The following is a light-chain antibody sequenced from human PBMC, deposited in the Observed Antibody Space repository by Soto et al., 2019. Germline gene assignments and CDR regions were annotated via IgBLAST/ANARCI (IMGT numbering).Light chain of an antibody. J-gene: IGLJ2*01. CDR1: GSNIGAGYD. V-gene: IGLV1-40*01. CDR3: QSFDTNLNAVV. Sequence: QSVLTQPPSVSGAPGQSVTISCIGSGSNIGAGYDVHWYQPLPGVAPKLLIFDTTNRPSGVPGRFSGSKSGASASLAITGLLPEDEADFFCQSFDTNLNAVVFGGGTKLTVL. CDR2: DTT.